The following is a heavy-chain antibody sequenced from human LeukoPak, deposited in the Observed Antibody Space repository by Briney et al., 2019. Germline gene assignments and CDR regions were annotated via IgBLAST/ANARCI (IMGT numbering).Heavy chain of an antibody. J-gene: IGHJ4*02. CDR3: ARGQRPLDGGDY. V-gene: IGHV4-59*01. CDR2: IYYSGST. D-gene: IGHD1-1*01. CDR1: GGSISSNY. Sequence: ASETLSLTCSVSGGSISSNYWSWIRQPPGKGLEWIGYIYYSGSTYYNPSLKSRVTISVATAKNLFSLKLSSLTGAATAVYYCARGQRPLDGGDYWGQGTLVTVSS.